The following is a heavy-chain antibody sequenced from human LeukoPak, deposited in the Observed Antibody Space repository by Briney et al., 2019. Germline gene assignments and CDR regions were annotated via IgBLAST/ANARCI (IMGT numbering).Heavy chain of an antibody. J-gene: IGHJ4*02. Sequence: SVKVSCKASGGTFSSYAISWVRQAPGQGLEWMGGIIPIFGTANYAQKFQGRVTITADESTSTAYMELSSLRSEDTAVYYCAREERFEGAREAFDYWGQGTLVTVSS. D-gene: IGHD3-16*01. V-gene: IGHV1-69*13. CDR1: GGTFSSYA. CDR3: AREERFEGAREAFDY. CDR2: IIPIFGTA.